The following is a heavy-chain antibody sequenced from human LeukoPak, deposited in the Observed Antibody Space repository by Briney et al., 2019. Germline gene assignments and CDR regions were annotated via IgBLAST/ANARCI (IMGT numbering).Heavy chain of an antibody. CDR3: AKDRGGMTFDP. V-gene: IGHV3-23*01. D-gene: IGHD6-13*01. J-gene: IGHJ5*02. Sequence: RGTLRLSCAASGFTFISYGMSWVRQAPWKGLEWVSAISGSCGSTYYADSLKGRFTISRDNSKNTLYLQMNRLRAEDTAVYYCAKDRGGMTFDPWGQGTLVTVSS. CDR2: ISGSCGST. CDR1: GFTFISYG.